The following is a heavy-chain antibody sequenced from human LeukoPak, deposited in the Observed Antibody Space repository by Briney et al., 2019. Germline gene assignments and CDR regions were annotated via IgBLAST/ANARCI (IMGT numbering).Heavy chain of an antibody. J-gene: IGHJ4*02. CDR2: INPNSGGT. CDR3: ARDSHDSSGYYWGGDY. V-gene: IGHV1-2*06. Sequence: ASVKVSCKASGYTFTGYYMHWVRQAPGQGLEWMGRINPNSGGTNYAQKFQGRVTMARDTSISTAYMELSRLRSDDTAVYYCARDSHDSSGYYWGGDYWGQGTLVTVSS. D-gene: IGHD3-22*01. CDR1: GYTFTGYY.